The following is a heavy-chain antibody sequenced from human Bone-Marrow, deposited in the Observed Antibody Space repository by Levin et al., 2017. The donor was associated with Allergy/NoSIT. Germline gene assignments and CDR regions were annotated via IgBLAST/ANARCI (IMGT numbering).Heavy chain of an antibody. Sequence: PSQTLSLTCAVSGGSISSSNWWSWVRQPPGKGLEWIGEIYHGGSPNYNPSLKTRVTISVDKSKNQFSLKLSSLTAADTAMYYCASKRIAAAEFFDSWGQGTLVTVSS. V-gene: IGHV4-4*02. CDR3: ASKRIAAAEFFDS. D-gene: IGHD6-13*01. CDR1: GGSISSSNW. CDR2: IYHGGSP. J-gene: IGHJ4*02.